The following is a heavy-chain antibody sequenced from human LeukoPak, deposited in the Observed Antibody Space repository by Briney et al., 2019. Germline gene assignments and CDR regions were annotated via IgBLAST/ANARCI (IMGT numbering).Heavy chain of an antibody. D-gene: IGHD5-18*01. CDR2: ISYDGSNK. CDR1: GFTFSNYG. CDR3: AKDHLAGYSSGGYYFDY. Sequence: PGRSLRLACAASGFTFSNYGMHWVRQAPGKGLEWVAVISYDGSNKNYVDSVKGRFTISRDNSKNTLYLQMSSLRGEDTAVYYCAKDHLAGYSSGGYYFDYWGQRTLVPVSS. V-gene: IGHV3-30*18. J-gene: IGHJ4*02.